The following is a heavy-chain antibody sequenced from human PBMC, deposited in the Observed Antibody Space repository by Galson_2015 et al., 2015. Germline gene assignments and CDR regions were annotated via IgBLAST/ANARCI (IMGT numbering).Heavy chain of an antibody. CDR1: GFTFSSYA. CDR2: ISGSGGST. D-gene: IGHD3-22*01. J-gene: IGHJ4*02. Sequence: SLRLSCAASGFTFSSYAMSWVRQAPGKGLEWVSAISGSGGSTYYADSVKGRFTISRDNSKNTLYLQMNSLRAEDTAVYYCAKDSFYDYYDSSPDYFDYWGQGTLVTVSS. V-gene: IGHV3-23*01. CDR3: AKDSFYDYYDSSPDYFDY.